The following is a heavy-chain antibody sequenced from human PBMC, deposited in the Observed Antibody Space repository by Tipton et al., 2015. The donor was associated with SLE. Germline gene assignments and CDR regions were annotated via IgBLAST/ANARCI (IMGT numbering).Heavy chain of an antibody. Sequence: GLVKPSETLSLTCAVSGYSLSDAYYWGWIRQPPGKGLEWIGSIYYSDSTYYNPSLKSRVTLSEDTSKNQFYLKLTSVTAADTAMYYCVSGDVGLTWGPGTLVTVSS. CDR1: GYSLSDAYY. V-gene: IGHV4-38-2*01. D-gene: IGHD2-8*01. J-gene: IGHJ4*01. CDR3: VSGDVGLT. CDR2: IYYSDST.